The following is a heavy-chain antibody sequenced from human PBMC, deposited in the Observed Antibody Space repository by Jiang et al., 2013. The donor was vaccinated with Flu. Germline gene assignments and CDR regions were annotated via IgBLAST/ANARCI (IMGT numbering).Heavy chain of an antibody. CDR2: INSNGDTT. CDR1: GITLSTYT. V-gene: IGHV3-64D*08. D-gene: IGHD4-23*01. CDR3: VKGPPYYSGNYFPHALDV. Sequence: QLVESGGGLVQTGGSLRFACSASGITLSTYTVHWVRQGPGRGLHYVSGINSNGDTTYYAASVKGRFTISRDNSMNTVNLQMSSLRADDSSVYYCVKGPPYYSGNYFPHALDVWGQGTTVTVSS. J-gene: IGHJ6*02.